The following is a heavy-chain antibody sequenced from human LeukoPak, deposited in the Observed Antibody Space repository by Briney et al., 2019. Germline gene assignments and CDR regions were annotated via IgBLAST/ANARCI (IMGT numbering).Heavy chain of an antibody. J-gene: IGHJ6*03. CDR3: ARDTHDYGALYYYYYMDV. Sequence: ASVKVSCKASGYTFTGYYMHWVRQAPGQGLEWMGWINPNSGGTNYAQKFQGRVTMTRDTSISTAYMELSRLRSDNTAVYYCARDTHDYGALYYYYYMDVWGKGTTVTVSS. CDR1: GYTFTGYY. V-gene: IGHV1-2*02. CDR2: INPNSGGT. D-gene: IGHD4-17*01.